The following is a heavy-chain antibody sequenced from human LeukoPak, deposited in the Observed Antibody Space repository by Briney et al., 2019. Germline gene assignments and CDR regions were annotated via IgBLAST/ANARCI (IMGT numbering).Heavy chain of an antibody. CDR3: ARDQRYCSSSSCPWEPFDY. J-gene: IGHJ4*02. V-gene: IGHV3-7*05. D-gene: IGHD2-2*01. Sequence: GGSLRLSCAASGFTFSSYWMSWVRQAPGKGLEWVANIKQDGSEKYYVDSVKGRFTTSRDNAKNSLYLQMNSLRAEDTAVYYCARDQRYCSSSSCPWEPFDYWGQGTLVTVSS. CDR2: IKQDGSEK. CDR1: GFTFSSYW.